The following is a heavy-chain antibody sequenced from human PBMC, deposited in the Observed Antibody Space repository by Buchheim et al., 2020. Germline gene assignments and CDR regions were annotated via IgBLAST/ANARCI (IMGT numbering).Heavy chain of an antibody. CDR2: IKSKTDGGTT. D-gene: IGHD2-15*01. CDR1: GFTFSNAW. J-gene: IGHJ4*02. V-gene: IGHV3-15*01. Sequence: EVQLVESGGGLVKPGGSLRLSCAASGFTFSNAWMSWVRQAPGKGLEWVGRIKSKTDGGTTDYAAPVKGRFTISRDDSKNTLYLQMNSLRAEDTAVYYCASYCSGGSCYGLDFGYWGQGTL. CDR3: ASYCSGGSCYGLDFGY.